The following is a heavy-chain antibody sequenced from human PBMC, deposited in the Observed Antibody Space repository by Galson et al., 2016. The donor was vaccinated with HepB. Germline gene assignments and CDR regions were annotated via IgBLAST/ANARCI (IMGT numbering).Heavy chain of an antibody. J-gene: IGHJ4*02. CDR2: ISSSSSTI. CDR1: GFIFRNND. V-gene: IGHV3-48*02. CDR3: ASGPRVGDFDH. D-gene: IGHD4-23*01. Sequence: SLRLSCAASGFIFRNNDMNWVRQAPGKGLEWVSYISSSSSTIYYTDSVKGRFTISRDNAKNSLYLQMNSLRDDDTAVYYCASGPRVGDFDHWGQGTLVTVSS.